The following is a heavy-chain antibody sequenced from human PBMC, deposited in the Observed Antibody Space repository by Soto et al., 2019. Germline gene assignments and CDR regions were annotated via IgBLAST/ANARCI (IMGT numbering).Heavy chain of an antibody. D-gene: IGHD3-22*01. Sequence: ASVKVSCKASGYTFTNYYLHWVRQAPGQGLEWMGIINPGNGDTNYAQRLQGRVSLTRDTSTSTVYMELSSLRSADTAVYYCARDLTLVETNYYDRTSYYFDVWGQGNLVTVSS. V-gene: IGHV1-46*04. CDR2: INPGNGDT. CDR3: ARDLTLVETNYYDRTSYYFDV. CDR1: GYTFTNYY. J-gene: IGHJ4*02.